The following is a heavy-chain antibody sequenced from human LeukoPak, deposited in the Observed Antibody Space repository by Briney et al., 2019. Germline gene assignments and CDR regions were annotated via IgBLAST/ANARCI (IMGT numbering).Heavy chain of an antibody. Sequence: GGSLRLSCAASGFTFSSYGMHWVRQAPGKGLDWVAVIWYDGSNKYYADSVKGRFTISRDNAKNTLYLQMNSLRAEDTAVYYCARATTNAFDIWGQGTMVTVSS. J-gene: IGHJ3*02. CDR3: ARATTNAFDI. V-gene: IGHV3-33*01. CDR1: GFTFSSYG. D-gene: IGHD1-1*01. CDR2: IWYDGSNK.